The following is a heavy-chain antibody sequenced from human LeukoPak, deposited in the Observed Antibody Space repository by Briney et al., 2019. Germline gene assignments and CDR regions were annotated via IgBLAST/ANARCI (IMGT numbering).Heavy chain of an antibody. D-gene: IGHD3-9*01. V-gene: IGHV4-34*01. CDR3: ARGNILTGYCLDY. Sequence: SETLSLTCAVYGGSISGYYWSWIRQPPGKGLEWIGEIHYSGATNYNPSLKSRVTISIDTSKNQMSLKLSSVTAADTAVYYCARGNILTGYCLDYWGQGSLVTVSS. CDR1: GGSISGYY. J-gene: IGHJ4*02. CDR2: IHYSGAT.